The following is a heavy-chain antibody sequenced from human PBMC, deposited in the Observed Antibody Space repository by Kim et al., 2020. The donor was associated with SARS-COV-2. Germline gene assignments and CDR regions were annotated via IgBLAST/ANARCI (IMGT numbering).Heavy chain of an antibody. V-gene: IGHV1-3*01. J-gene: IGHJ4*02. D-gene: IGHD1-26*01. Sequence: ASVKVSCKASGYTFTSYAMHWVRQAPGQRLEWMGWINAGNGNTKYSQKFQGRVTITRDTSASTAYMELSSLRSEDTAVYYCARNGRVGGATRFDYWGQGTLVTVSS. CDR3: ARNGRVGGATRFDY. CDR2: INAGNGNT. CDR1: GYTFTSYA.